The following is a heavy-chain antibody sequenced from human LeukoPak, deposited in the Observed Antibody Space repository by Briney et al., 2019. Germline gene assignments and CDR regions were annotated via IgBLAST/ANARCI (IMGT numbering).Heavy chain of an antibody. J-gene: IGHJ4*02. CDR1: GFTFSSYW. Sequence: GGSLRLSCAASGFTFSSYWMSWVRQAPGKGLEWVANIKQDGSEKYYVDSVKGRFTISRDNAKNSLYLQMNSLRAEDTAVYYCARGQGYYDSSGYPFDYWGQGTLVTVSS. D-gene: IGHD3-22*01. V-gene: IGHV3-7*01. CDR2: IKQDGSEK. CDR3: ARGQGYYDSSGYPFDY.